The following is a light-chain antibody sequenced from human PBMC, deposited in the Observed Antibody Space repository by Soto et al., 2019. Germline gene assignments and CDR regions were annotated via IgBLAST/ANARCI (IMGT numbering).Light chain of an antibody. CDR3: QQYNNWALVI. Sequence: VFTQSPGTLSLSPGKRATLSCGASQSVSSSYLAWYQQKPGQAPRLLIYGASTRATGIPARFSGSGSGTEFTLTISSLQSEDVAVYYCQQYNNWALVIFGGGTKVDIK. CDR2: GAS. V-gene: IGKV3-15*01. J-gene: IGKJ4*01. CDR1: QSVSSSY.